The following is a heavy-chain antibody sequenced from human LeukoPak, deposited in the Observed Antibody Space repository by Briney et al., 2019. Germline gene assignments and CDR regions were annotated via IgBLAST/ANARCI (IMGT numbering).Heavy chain of an antibody. CDR2: IYYSGST. J-gene: IGHJ6*02. D-gene: IGHD1-1*01. CDR3: ARDSQSNFPNYYAMDV. Sequence: PSETLSLTCAVYGGSFSSGGYYWSWIRQHPGKGLEWIGSIYYSGSTYYNPSLKSRVTISVDTSKSQFSLDLSSVTAADTAVYYCARDSQSNFPNYYAMDVWGQGTTVTVSS. V-gene: IGHV4-31*11. CDR1: GGSFSSGGYY.